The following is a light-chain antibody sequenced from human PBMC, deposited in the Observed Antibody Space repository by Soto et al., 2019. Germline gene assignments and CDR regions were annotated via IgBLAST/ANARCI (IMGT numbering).Light chain of an antibody. J-gene: IGKJ5*01. Sequence: EIVLTQSPATLSLSPGERATLSCRASQSVSSYLAWYQQQPGQAPRLLIYDASNRAPGIPARFSGSGSGTDFTLTISSLEPEDFAVYYCQQRSNWPPITFGQGTRLEIK. CDR2: DAS. CDR1: QSVSSY. CDR3: QQRSNWPPIT. V-gene: IGKV3-11*01.